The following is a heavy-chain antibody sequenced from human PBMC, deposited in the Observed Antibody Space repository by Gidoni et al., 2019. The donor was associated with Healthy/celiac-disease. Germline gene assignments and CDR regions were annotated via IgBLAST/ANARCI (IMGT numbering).Heavy chain of an antibody. CDR3: ARERGIAARTYYFDY. CDR2: INPSGVST. CDR1: GYTFTSYY. Sequence: QVQLVQSGAEVKKPGASVKVSCKASGYTFTSYYMHWVRQAPGQGLEWMGIINPSGVSTSYAQKFQGRATMTRDTSTSTVYMELSSLRSEDTAVYYCARERGIAARTYYFDYWGQGTLVTVSS. V-gene: IGHV1-46*03. D-gene: IGHD6-13*01. J-gene: IGHJ4*02.